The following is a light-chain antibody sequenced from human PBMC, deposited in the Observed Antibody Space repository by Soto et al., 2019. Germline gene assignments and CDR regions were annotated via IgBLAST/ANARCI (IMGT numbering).Light chain of an antibody. CDR2: GAS. J-gene: IGKJ1*01. V-gene: IGKV3-15*01. CDR3: QQYNNWPPWT. Sequence: ETVMTQSPATLSVSPGERATLSCRASQSVNSNLAWYQQESGQPPRLLVFGASTRATGVPARFSGSGSGTEFTLTISSLQPEDFAVYHCQQYNNWPPWTFGQGTKVDIK. CDR1: QSVNSN.